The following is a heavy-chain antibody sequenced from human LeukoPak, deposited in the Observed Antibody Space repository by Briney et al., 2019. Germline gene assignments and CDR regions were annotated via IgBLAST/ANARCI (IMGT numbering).Heavy chain of an antibody. V-gene: IGHV1-2*02. CDR1: GYTFTDYY. CDR2: INPNSGGT. D-gene: IGHD5-18*01. J-gene: IGHJ4*02. Sequence: GASVKVSCKAPGYTFTDYYMHWVRQAPGQGLEWMGWINPNSGGTTYAQKFQGRVTMTRDTFISTAYMELSRLRSDDTAVYYCARVHGPLQLWLVFWGQGTLVTVSS. CDR3: ARVHGPLQLWLVF.